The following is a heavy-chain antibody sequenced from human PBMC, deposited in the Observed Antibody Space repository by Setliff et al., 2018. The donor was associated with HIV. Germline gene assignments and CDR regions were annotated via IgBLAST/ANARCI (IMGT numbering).Heavy chain of an antibody. J-gene: IGHJ6*03. CDR1: GYSISSGYY. CDR2: IYHSGST. V-gene: IGHV4-38-2*01. Sequence: SETLSLTCAVSGYSISSGYYWGWIRQPPGNGLEWIGNIYHSGSTYYHPSLKSRVSISVDTSKNQFSLKLSSVTAADTAVYYCARGLSIFGVATPGFYSFRDVWGKGTTVTVSS. D-gene: IGHD3-3*01. CDR3: ARGLSIFGVATPGFYSFRDV.